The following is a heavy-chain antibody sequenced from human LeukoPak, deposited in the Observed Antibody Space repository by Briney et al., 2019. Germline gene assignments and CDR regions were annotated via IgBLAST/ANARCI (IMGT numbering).Heavy chain of an antibody. D-gene: IGHD2-15*01. CDR2: IIPIFGTA. J-gene: IGHJ2*01. CDR1: GGTFSSYA. CDR3: ARVYCSGGSCYDRRKGYFDL. Sequence: GASVKVSCKASGGTFSSYAISWVRQAPGQGLEWMGGIIPIFGTANYAQKFQGRVTITADESTSTAYMELSSLRSEDTAVYYCARVYCSGGSCYDRRKGYFDLWGRGTLVTVSS. V-gene: IGHV1-69*13.